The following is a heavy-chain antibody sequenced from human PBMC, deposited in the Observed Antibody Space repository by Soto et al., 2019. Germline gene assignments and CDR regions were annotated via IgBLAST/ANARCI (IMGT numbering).Heavy chain of an antibody. D-gene: IGHD4-17*01. CDR3: ARGDATKIVVTTYYGMDV. J-gene: IGHJ6*02. CDR1: GGSLSNYG. CDR2: IIPVFGTA. Sequence: QVQLVQSGAEVKKPGSSVKVSCKASGGSLSNYGISWVRQAPGQGLEWMGGIIPVFGTAKYAQKFQGRVTITADESTSIVYMDVTSLRSEDTAVYYCARGDATKIVVTTYYGMDVWGQGTTVTVSS. V-gene: IGHV1-69*12.